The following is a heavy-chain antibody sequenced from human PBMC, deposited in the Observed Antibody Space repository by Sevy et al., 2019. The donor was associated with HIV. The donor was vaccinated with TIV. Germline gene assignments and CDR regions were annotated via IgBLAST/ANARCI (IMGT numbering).Heavy chain of an antibody. CDR1: GFTFSSYA. V-gene: IGHV3-23*01. Sequence: GGSLRLSCAASGFTFSSYAMSWVRQAPGKGLEWVSAISGSGGSTYYADSVKGRFTISSDNFKNTLYLQMNSLRAEDTAVYYCASSLLRFLEKFDYWGQGTLVNVSS. J-gene: IGHJ4*02. CDR3: ASSLLRFLEKFDY. CDR2: ISGSGGST. D-gene: IGHD3-3*01.